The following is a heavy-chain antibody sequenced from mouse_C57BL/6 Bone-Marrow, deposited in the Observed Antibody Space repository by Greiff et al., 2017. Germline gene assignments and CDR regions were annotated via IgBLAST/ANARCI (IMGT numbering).Heavy chain of an antibody. V-gene: IGHV5-12*01. D-gene: IGHD1-1*01. CDR2: ISNGGGSP. J-gene: IGHJ4*01. CDR3: ARRPPQYCGSSYYAMDY. Sequence: EVQVVESGGGLVQPGGSLKLSCAASGFTFSDYYMYWVRQTPEKRLEWVAYISNGGGSPYYPDTVKGRFTISRDTAKNTLYLPMSRLKSEDTAMYYCARRPPQYCGSSYYAMDYWGQGTSVTVSS. CDR1: GFTFSDYY.